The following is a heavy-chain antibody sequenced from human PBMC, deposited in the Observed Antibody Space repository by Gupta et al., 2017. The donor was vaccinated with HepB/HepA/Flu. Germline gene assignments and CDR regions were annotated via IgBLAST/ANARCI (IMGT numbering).Heavy chain of an antibody. V-gene: IGHV4-31*03. Sequence: QVQLQESGRGLVKPSQTLSLTSTVSGGSISSGGYYWSWIRQHPGKGLEWIGYIYYSGSTYYNPSLKSRVTISVDTSKNQFSLKLRSVTAADTAVYYCARDLYGDYSDAFDIWGQGTMVTVSS. J-gene: IGHJ3*02. CDR1: GGSISSGGYY. D-gene: IGHD4-17*01. CDR3: ARDLYGDYSDAFDI. CDR2: IYYSGST.